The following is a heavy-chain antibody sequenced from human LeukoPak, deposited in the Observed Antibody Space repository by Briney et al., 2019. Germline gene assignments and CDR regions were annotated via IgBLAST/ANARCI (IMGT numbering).Heavy chain of an antibody. Sequence: SETLSLTCYVSGASISSGSNYWGWIRQPPGKTLEWIGSIYSGGSTYYNPSLKSRVIILIDTSKNHFSLTLSSVTAADTAVYYCARGFMSQWGVLLYMDVWGKGTTVTVSS. CDR2: IYSGGST. CDR1: GASISSGSNY. D-gene: IGHD2/OR15-2a*01. J-gene: IGHJ6*03. V-gene: IGHV4-39*07. CDR3: ARGFMSQWGVLLYMDV.